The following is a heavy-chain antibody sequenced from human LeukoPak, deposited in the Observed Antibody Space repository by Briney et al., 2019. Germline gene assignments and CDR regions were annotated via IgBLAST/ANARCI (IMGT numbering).Heavy chain of an antibody. CDR2: IIPIFGTA. D-gene: IGHD3-22*01. J-gene: IGHJ4*02. Sequence: SVKVSCKASGGTSSSYAISWVRQAPGQGLEWMGRIIPIFGTANYAQKFQGRVTITTDESTSTAYMELSSLRSEDTAVYYCARDMGYYDSSGYYLYWGQGTLVTVSS. CDR3: ARDMGYYDSSGYYLY. CDR1: GGTSSSYA. V-gene: IGHV1-69*05.